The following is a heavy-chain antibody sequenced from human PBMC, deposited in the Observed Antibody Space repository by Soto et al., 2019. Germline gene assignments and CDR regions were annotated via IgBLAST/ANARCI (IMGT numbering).Heavy chain of an antibody. D-gene: IGHD3-22*01. CDR2: VSYIGST. Sequence: AETLSLTCTVSGASISSSYWSWIRQSPGKGLEWIGYVSYIGSTNYNPSHNSRVTISVDTSKNQFSLKLSSATAADTALYYCAREYYDSSGQSNTFDVWGQGTMVTVSS. CDR3: AREYYDSSGQSNTFDV. J-gene: IGHJ3*01. CDR1: GASISSSY. V-gene: IGHV4-59*01.